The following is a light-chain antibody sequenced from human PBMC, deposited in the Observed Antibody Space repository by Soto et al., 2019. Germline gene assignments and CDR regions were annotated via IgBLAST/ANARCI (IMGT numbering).Light chain of an antibody. Sequence: EIVMTQSPATLSVSPGERATLSCRASQSVSSNLAWYQQKPGQAPRLLIYGASTRATGIPARFSGSGSGTEFTLTISSLQSADFAVYYCQHYNNWPPYTFGQGTKLEIK. CDR2: GAS. J-gene: IGKJ2*01. CDR3: QHYNNWPPYT. V-gene: IGKV3-15*01. CDR1: QSVSSN.